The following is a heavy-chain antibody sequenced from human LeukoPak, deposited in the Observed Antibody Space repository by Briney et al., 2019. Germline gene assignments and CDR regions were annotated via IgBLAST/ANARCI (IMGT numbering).Heavy chain of an antibody. J-gene: IGHJ4*02. CDR3: AGVVRGVTADY. Sequence: SETLSLTCTVSGGSLSNYYWSWIRQPPGKALEWIGYMYYTGDTNYNPSLKSRVTISVDTSKNQFSLKLSSVTAADTAVYYCAGVVRGVTADYWGQGTLVTVSS. CDR2: MYYTGDT. D-gene: IGHD3-10*01. V-gene: IGHV4-59*01. CDR1: GGSLSNYY.